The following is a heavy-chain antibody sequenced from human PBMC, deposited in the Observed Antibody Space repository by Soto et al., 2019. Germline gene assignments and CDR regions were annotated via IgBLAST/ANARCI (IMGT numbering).Heavy chain of an antibody. CDR1: GFTFSDYY. CDR2: ISSSGSTI. Sequence: GGSLRLSCAASGFTFSDYYMSWIRQAPGKGLEWVSYISSSGSTIYYADSVKGRFTISRDNAKNSLYLQMNSLRAEDTAVYYCAREMVVPAAIDWFDPWGQGTLVTVSS. D-gene: IGHD2-2*01. J-gene: IGHJ5*02. V-gene: IGHV3-11*01. CDR3: AREMVVPAAIDWFDP.